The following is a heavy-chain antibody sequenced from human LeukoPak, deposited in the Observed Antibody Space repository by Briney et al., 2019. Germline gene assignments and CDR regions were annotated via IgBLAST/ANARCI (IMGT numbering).Heavy chain of an antibody. CDR1: GYTFTSYY. CDR3: ARDIALTYYYDSSGYYYPFGAFDI. CDR2: INPSGGST. J-gene: IGHJ3*02. Sequence: ASVKVSCKASGYTFTSYYMHWVRQAPGQGLEWMGIINPSGGSTSYAQKFQGRVTMTRDMSTSTVYMELSSLRSEDTAVYYCARDIALTYYYDSSGYYYPFGAFDIWGQGTMVTVSS. D-gene: IGHD3-22*01. V-gene: IGHV1-46*01.